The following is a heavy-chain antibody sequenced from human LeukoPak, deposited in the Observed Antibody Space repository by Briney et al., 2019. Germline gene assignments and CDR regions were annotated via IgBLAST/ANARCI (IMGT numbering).Heavy chain of an antibody. Sequence: SETLSLTCAVYGGSFSGYYWSWIRQPPGKGLEWIGEINYSGSTNYNPSLKSRVTISVDTSKNQFYLKLSSVTAADTAVYYCARGRGSFYYYYYMDVWGKGTTVTVSS. V-gene: IGHV4-34*01. J-gene: IGHJ6*03. CDR2: INYSGST. CDR3: ARGRGSFYYYYYMDV. CDR1: GGSFSGYY. D-gene: IGHD3-10*01.